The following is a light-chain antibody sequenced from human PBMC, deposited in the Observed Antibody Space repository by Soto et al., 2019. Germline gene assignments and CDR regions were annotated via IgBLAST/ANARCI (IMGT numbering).Light chain of an antibody. CDR2: STD. J-gene: IGLJ2*01. V-gene: IGLV1-44*01. Sequence: QSVLTQPPSASGTPGQRVTLSCSGTNSNIGRNTVNWYRQFPGTAPKLLVFSTDQRPSGVPDRFSGSILGNKAALTITGAQSDDESDYLCALYVGSGTVVFGGGTQLTVL. CDR3: ALYVGSGTVV. CDR1: NSNIGRNT.